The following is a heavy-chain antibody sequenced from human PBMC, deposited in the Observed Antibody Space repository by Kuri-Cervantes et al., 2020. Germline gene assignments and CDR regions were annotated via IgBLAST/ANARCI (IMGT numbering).Heavy chain of an antibody. J-gene: IGHJ6*02. CDR3: ARHATDMTIFGVVITPYGMDV. V-gene: IGHV4-4*02. D-gene: IGHD3-3*01. Sequence: SETLSLTCAASGGSISSSNWWSWVRQPPGKGLEWIGEIYHSGSTYYNPSLKSRVTISVDTSKNQFSLKLSSVTAADTAVYYCARHATDMTIFGVVITPYGMDVWGQGTTVTVSS. CDR1: GGSISSSNW. CDR2: IYHSGST.